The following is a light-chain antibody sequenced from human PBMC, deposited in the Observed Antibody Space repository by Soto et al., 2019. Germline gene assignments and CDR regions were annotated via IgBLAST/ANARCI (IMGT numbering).Light chain of an antibody. CDR1: RSDVGAYNY. V-gene: IGLV2-14*01. J-gene: IGLJ1*01. CDR3: SSFTSRFTFV. Sequence: QSALTQPASVSFSPGPSIAMSCTGTRSDVGAYNYVSWYQQHPGKAPKLMISEVTNRPSGVSDRFSGSKSGNTASLTISGLQAADEADYYCSSFTSRFTFVFGTGTKV. CDR2: EVT.